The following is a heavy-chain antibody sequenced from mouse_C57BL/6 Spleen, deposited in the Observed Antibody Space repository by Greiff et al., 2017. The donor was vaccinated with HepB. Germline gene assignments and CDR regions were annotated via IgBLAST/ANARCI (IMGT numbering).Heavy chain of an antibody. J-gene: IGHJ2*01. Sequence: VQLQQSGAELVRPGASVELSCTASGFNIKDDYMHWVKQRPEQGLEWIGWIDPENGDTEYASKFQGKATITADTSSNTAYLQLSSLTSEDTAVYYCTVGNWDGYWGQGTTLTVSS. CDR2: IDPENGDT. CDR1: GFNIKDDY. V-gene: IGHV14-4*01. CDR3: TVGNWDGY. D-gene: IGHD4-1*01.